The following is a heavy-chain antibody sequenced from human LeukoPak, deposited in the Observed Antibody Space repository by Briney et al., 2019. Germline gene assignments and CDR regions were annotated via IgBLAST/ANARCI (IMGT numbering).Heavy chain of an antibody. CDR1: GGSISSYY. CDR2: IYYSGST. V-gene: IGHV4-59*01. J-gene: IGHJ4*02. Sequence: SETLSLTCTVSGGSISSYYWSWIRQPPGKGLEWIGYIYYSGSTNYNPSLKSRVTISVDTSKNQFSLKLSSVTAADTAVYYCARVTKYYDSSGYYPYYFDYWGQGTLVTVSS. CDR3: ARVTKYYDSSGYYPYYFDY. D-gene: IGHD3-22*01.